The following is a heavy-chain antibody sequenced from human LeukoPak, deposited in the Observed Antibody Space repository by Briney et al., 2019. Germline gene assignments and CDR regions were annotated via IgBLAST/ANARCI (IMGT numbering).Heavy chain of an antibody. Sequence: GGSLRLSCAASGFTFSSYEMNWVRQAPGKGLEWVSYISSSGSTIYYADSVKGRFTISRDNAKNSLYLQMNSLRAEDTAVYYCARENGSGTFSMYYYYYYMDVWGKGTTVTISS. V-gene: IGHV3-48*03. CDR2: ISSSGSTI. CDR3: ARENGSGTFSMYYYYYYMDV. CDR1: GFTFSSYE. D-gene: IGHD3-10*01. J-gene: IGHJ6*03.